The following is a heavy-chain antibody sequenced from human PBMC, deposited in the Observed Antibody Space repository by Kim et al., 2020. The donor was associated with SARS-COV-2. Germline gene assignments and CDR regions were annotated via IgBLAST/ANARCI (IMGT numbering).Heavy chain of an antibody. J-gene: IGHJ4*02. V-gene: IGHV7-4-1*02. CDR3: ARLPDSGSYYDLDY. Sequence: AQGFTGRFVFSLDTSVSTAYLQISSLKAEDTAVYYCARLPDSGSYYDLDYWGQGTLVTVSS. D-gene: IGHD3-10*01.